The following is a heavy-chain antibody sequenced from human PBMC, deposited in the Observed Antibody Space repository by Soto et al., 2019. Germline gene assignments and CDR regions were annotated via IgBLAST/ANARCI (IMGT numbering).Heavy chain of an antibody. CDR2: ISWNSGSI. D-gene: IGHD5-12*01. CDR3: AKCGGYDWMANWFDP. CDR1: GFTFDDYA. Sequence: GGSLRLSCAGSGFTFDDYAMHWVRQAPGKGLEWVSGISWNSGSIGYADSVKGRFTISRDNAKNSLYLQMNSLRAEDTALYYCAKCGGYDWMANWFDPWGQGTLVTVSS. J-gene: IGHJ5*02. V-gene: IGHV3-9*01.